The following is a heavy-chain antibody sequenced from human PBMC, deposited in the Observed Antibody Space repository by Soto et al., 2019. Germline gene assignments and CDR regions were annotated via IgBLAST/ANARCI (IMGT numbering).Heavy chain of an antibody. J-gene: IGHJ4*02. CDR1: GFTFSSYA. Sequence: EVQLLESGGGLVQPGGSLRLSCAASGFTFSSYAMSWVRQAPGKGLEWVSVISGSGGSTYYADSVKGRFTISRDNSKNTLYLQMNSLRAEDTAVYYCSRRSSGWYFDYWGQGALVTVSS. CDR3: SRRSSGWYFDY. CDR2: ISGSGGST. D-gene: IGHD6-19*01. V-gene: IGHV3-23*01.